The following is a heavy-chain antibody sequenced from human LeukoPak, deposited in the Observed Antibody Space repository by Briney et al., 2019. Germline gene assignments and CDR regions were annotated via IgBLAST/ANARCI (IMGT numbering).Heavy chain of an antibody. CDR3: AKDRDMVVVPAAVRDY. CDR1: GFTFSSYA. CDR2: ISGSGRSS. V-gene: IGHV3-23*01. J-gene: IGHJ4*02. D-gene: IGHD2-2*01. Sequence: GGSLRLSCAASGFTFSSYAMSWVRQAPGKGLEWLSAISGSGRSSYYADSVKGRFTITRGNSKNTMYLQMNSLRAEDTAVYYCAKDRDMVVVPAAVRDYGGKGTLVTVSS.